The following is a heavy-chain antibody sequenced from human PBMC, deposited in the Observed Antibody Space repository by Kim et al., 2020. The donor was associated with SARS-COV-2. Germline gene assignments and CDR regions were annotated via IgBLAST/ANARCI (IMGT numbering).Heavy chain of an antibody. CDR3: ARGGSWTFYC. Sequence: GGSLRLSCAASGFTFGDFWMNWVRRAPGKELEFVASIKPDGSENFYADSVKGRFTIARDNGKNSLYLQMNSLRADDTAVYHCARGGSWTFYCGGLGTLVT. V-gene: IGHV3-7*01. J-gene: IGHJ4*02. CDR2: IKPDGSEN. D-gene: IGHD1-1*01. CDR1: GFTFGDFW.